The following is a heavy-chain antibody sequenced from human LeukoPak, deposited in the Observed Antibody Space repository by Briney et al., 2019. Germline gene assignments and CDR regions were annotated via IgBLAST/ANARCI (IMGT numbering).Heavy chain of an antibody. CDR3: AREEAEVAVLDY. CDR2: ISSSGSSK. J-gene: IGHJ4*02. D-gene: IGHD5-12*01. Sequence: PGGSLRLSCAASGFTFSSYEMNWVRQAPGKGLEWVSYISSSGSSKYYADSVKGRFTISRDNTKNSLYLQMNSLRAGDTAVYYCAREEAEVAVLDYWGQGTLVTVSS. V-gene: IGHV3-48*03. CDR1: GFTFSSYE.